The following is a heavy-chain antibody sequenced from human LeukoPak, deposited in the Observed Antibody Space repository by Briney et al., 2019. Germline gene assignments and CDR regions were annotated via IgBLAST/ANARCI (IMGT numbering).Heavy chain of an antibody. D-gene: IGHD2-15*01. CDR2: INTDGSST. J-gene: IGHJ4*02. CDR1: GFTFSSYW. Sequence: GGSLRLSCAASGFTFSSYWMHWVRQAPGKGLVWVSRINTDGSSTSYADSVKGRFTISRDNAKNTLYLQMNSLRAEDTAVYYCSGPRASRFDYWGQGTLVTVSS. V-gene: IGHV3-74*01. CDR3: SGPRASRFDY.